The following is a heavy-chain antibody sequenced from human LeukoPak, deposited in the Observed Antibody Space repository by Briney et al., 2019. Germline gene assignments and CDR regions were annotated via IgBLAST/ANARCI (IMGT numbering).Heavy chain of an antibody. Sequence: PSETLSLTCTVSGGSSSSYFWTWIRQPPGKGLEWIGYIYYTGSTNYNPSLKSRVTISLDTSKNQFSLRLTSATAADTAVYYCARGIGGGSRVDYWDQGTLVTVSS. CDR2: IYYTGST. CDR1: GGSSSSYF. CDR3: ARGIGGGSRVDY. D-gene: IGHD1-26*01. J-gene: IGHJ4*02. V-gene: IGHV4-59*01.